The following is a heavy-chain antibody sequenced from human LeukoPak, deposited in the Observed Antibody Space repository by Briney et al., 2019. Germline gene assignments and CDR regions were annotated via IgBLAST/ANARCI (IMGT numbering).Heavy chain of an antibody. CDR1: GFTFSSYW. D-gene: IGHD6-19*01. V-gene: IGHV3-30*18. CDR2: ISYDGSNK. J-gene: IGHJ4*02. CDR3: AKDRIAVAKLNGPFDY. Sequence: GGSLRLSCAASGFTFSSYWMSWVRQAPGKGLEWVAVISYDGSNKYYADSVKGRLTISRDNSKNTLYLQMNSLRAEDTAVYYCAKDRIAVAKLNGPFDYWGQGTLVTVSS.